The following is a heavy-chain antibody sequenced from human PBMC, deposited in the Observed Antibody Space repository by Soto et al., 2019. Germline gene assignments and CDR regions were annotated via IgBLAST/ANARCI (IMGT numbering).Heavy chain of an antibody. CDR3: AREPSGGDDYGDPRES. V-gene: IGHV3-48*02. D-gene: IGHD4-17*01. Sequence: HPGGSLRLSCAASGFSFSDYSMNWVRQAPGKGLEWISYINSDSSTIYLADSVKGRFTISRDNGKNSLFLQMNSLRDDDTAVYYCAREPSGGDDYGDPRESWGQGTLVTVSS. CDR2: INSDSSTI. J-gene: IGHJ5*02. CDR1: GFSFSDYS.